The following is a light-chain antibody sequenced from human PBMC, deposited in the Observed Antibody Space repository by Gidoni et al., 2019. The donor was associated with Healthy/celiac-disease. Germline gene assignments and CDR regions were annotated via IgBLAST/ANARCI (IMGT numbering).Light chain of an antibody. CDR3: RSADSSGTYRYV. J-gene: IGLJ1*01. CDR1: ALPKQY. CDR2: KDS. V-gene: IGLV3-25*02. Sequence: SYELTQPPSVSVSPGQTARITCSGDALPKQYAYWYQQKPGPAPVLVIYKDSERPSGIPERFSGSSSGTTVTLTISGVQAEDEADYYCRSADSSGTYRYVFGTGTKVTVL.